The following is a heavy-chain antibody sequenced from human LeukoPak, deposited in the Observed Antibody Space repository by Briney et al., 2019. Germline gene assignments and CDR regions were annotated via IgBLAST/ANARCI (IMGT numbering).Heavy chain of an antibody. CDR2: ISGRGGST. D-gene: IGHD3-9*01. V-gene: IGHV3-23*01. CDR3: AKGYYDILTDYFHNWFNP. Sequence: GGSLRLSCAASGFTFSSYAVSWVRQAPGVGLEWVSTISGRGGSTFYADSVKGRFTIPRDNSKNTLYLQMNSLRADDTAVYYCAKGYYDILTDYFHNWFNPWGQGTLVIVSS. CDR1: GFTFSSYA. J-gene: IGHJ5*02.